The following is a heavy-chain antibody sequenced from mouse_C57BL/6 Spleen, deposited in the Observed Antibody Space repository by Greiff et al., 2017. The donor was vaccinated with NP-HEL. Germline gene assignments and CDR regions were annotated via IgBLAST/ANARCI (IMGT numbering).Heavy chain of an antibody. D-gene: IGHD2-4*01. CDR2: IYPGSGST. V-gene: IGHV1-55*01. CDR1: GYTFTSYW. Sequence: VQLQHPGAELVKPGASVKMSCKASGYTFTSYWITWVKQRPGQGLEWIGDIYPGSGSTNYNEKFKSKATLTVDTSSSTAYMQLSSLTSEDSAVYYCALYYDYDYYAMDYWGQGTSVTVSS. CDR3: ALYYDYDYYAMDY. J-gene: IGHJ4*01.